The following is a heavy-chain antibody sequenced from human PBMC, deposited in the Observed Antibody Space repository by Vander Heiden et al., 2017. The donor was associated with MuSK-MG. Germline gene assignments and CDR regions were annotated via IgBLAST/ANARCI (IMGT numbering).Heavy chain of an antibody. D-gene: IGHD6-13*01. CDR1: GFTFRSHA. V-gene: IGHV3-30*04. CDR2: ISYDGSNK. CDR3: ARKGAAAGTTYFDY. J-gene: IGHJ4*02. Sequence: QLQLVDSGGGVVQPGWSLSLSCAAPGFTFRSHALPWVRQAPGKGLEWVAVISYDGSNKYYADSVKGRFTISRDNSKNTLYLQMNSLRAEDTAVYDCARKGAAAGTTYFDYWGQGTLVTVSS.